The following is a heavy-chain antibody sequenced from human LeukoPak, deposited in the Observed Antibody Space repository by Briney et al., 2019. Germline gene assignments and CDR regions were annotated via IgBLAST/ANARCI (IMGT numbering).Heavy chain of an antibody. Sequence: PSETLSLTCSVSGGAISNFYWSWIRQSAGKGLEWIGQIYGSGGTSYNPSLKSRVTMSTDKSKNQISLRLTSVTAADTAVYYCARNRTSYYGEIPFDVWGQGTMVTVSS. J-gene: IGHJ3*01. D-gene: IGHD3/OR15-3a*01. CDR1: GGAISNFY. V-gene: IGHV4-4*07. CDR3: ARNRTSYYGEIPFDV. CDR2: IYGSGGT.